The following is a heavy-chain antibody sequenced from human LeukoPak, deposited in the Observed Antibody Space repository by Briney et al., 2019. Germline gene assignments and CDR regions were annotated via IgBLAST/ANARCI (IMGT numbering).Heavy chain of an antibody. CDR3: ARGLEGSAPGAFDI. CDR2: MNPNSGNT. J-gene: IGHJ3*02. CDR1: GYTFTSYD. D-gene: IGHD3-10*01. Sequence: ASVKVSCKASGYTFTSYDINLVRQATGQGLEWMGWMNPNSGNTGYAQKFQGRVTITRNTSISTAYMELSSLRSEDTAVYYCARGLEGSAPGAFDIWGQGTMVTVSS. V-gene: IGHV1-8*03.